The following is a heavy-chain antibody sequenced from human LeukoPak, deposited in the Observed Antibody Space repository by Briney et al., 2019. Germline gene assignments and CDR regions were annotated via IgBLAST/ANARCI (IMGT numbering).Heavy chain of an antibody. Sequence: ASVKVSCKASGYTFTSYGISWVRQAPGQGLEWMGWISAYNGNTNYAQKLQGRVTMTTDTSTSTAYVELRSLRSDDTAVYYCARGRHDSSGYYPYYFDYWGQGTLVTVSS. CDR2: ISAYNGNT. J-gene: IGHJ4*02. CDR1: GYTFTSYG. CDR3: ARGRHDSSGYYPYYFDY. D-gene: IGHD3-22*01. V-gene: IGHV1-18*01.